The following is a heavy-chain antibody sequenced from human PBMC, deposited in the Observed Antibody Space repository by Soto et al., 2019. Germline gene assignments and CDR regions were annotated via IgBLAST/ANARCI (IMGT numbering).Heavy chain of an antibody. Sequence: TSETLSLTCTVSGGSISRSSYYWGCIRGARGKGLGWVGSIYYIGSTYYNPSLKSRVTISVDTSKNQFSLKLSSVTAADMAVYYCARRGCSGGSCYSLYRFDPWGQGTLVTVS. CDR3: ARRGCSGGSCYSLYRFDP. D-gene: IGHD2-15*01. J-gene: IGHJ5*02. CDR2: IYYIGST. V-gene: IGHV4-39*01. CDR1: GGSISRSSYY.